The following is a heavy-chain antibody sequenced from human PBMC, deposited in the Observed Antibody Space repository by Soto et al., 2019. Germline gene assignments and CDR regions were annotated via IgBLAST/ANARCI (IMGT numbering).Heavy chain of an antibody. V-gene: IGHV1-69*12. D-gene: IGHD2-2*01. CDR1: GGTFSSYA. Sequence: QVQVVQSGAAVKKPGSSVEVSCKASGGTFSSYAISWVRQAPGQGLEWMGGIIPIFGTANYAQKFQGRVTITADESTSTAYMELSSLRSEGTAVYYCARHVPAAGYYYGMDVWGQGTTVTVSS. J-gene: IGHJ6*02. CDR2: IIPIFGTA. CDR3: ARHVPAAGYYYGMDV.